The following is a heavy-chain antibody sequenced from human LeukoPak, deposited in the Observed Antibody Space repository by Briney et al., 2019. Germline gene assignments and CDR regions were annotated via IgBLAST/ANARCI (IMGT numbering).Heavy chain of an antibody. V-gene: IGHV3-23*01. Sequence: PGGSLRLSCAASGFTFSSYAMSWVRQAPGKELEWVSIISGSGDSTYYADSVKGRFTISRDNSKNTLYLQMNSLRAEDTAVYYCAKLDGSSWLYYFDYWGQGTLVTVSS. J-gene: IGHJ4*02. CDR2: ISGSGDST. D-gene: IGHD6-13*01. CDR3: AKLDGSSWLYYFDY. CDR1: GFTFSSYA.